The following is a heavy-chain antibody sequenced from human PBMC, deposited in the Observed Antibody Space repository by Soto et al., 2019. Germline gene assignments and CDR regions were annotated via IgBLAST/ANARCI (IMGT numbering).Heavy chain of an antibody. CDR1: GYSFASYW. CDR3: ARTRSFTLGFYYDGMDV. CDR2: IYPGDSDT. D-gene: IGHD6-6*01. V-gene: IGHV5-51*01. J-gene: IGHJ6*02. Sequence: PGESLKISCQGSGYSFASYWIGWVRRVPCKDLEWMGIIYPGDSDTRYSPSFQGQVTISADKSLRTAYLQWTSLKASDTALYYCARTRSFTLGFYYDGMDVWGQGTTVTVS.